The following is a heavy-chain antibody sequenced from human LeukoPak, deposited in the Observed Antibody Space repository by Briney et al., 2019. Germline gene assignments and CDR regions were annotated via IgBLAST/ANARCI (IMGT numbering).Heavy chain of an antibody. D-gene: IGHD2-2*02. CDR2: IIPILGIA. CDR3: ASRPDCSSTSCYKSHDYYYGMDV. Sequence: GASVKVSCKASGGTFSSYAISWVRQAPGQGLGWMGRIIPILGIANYAQKFQGRVTITADKSTSTAYMELSSLRSEDTAVYYCASRPDCSSTSCYKSHDYYYGMDVWGQGTTVTVSS. J-gene: IGHJ6*02. CDR1: GGTFSSYA. V-gene: IGHV1-69*04.